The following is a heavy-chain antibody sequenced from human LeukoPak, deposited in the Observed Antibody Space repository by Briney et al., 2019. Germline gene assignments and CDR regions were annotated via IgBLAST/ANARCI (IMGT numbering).Heavy chain of an antibody. CDR3: ASGFLEWSYNWFDP. CDR1: GGTFSSYA. V-gene: IGHV1-69*05. Sequence: GASVKVSCKASGGTFSSYAISWVRQAPGQGREWMGGIIPIFGTANYAQKFQGRVTITTDESTSTAYMELSSLRSEDTAVYYCASGFLEWSYNWFDPWGQGTLVTVSS. D-gene: IGHD3-3*01. CDR2: IIPIFGTA. J-gene: IGHJ5*02.